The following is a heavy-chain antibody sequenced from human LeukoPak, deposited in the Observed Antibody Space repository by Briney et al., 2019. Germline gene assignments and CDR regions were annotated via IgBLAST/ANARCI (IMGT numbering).Heavy chain of an antibody. CDR3: ARHDAGSGVENY. V-gene: IGHV4-59*08. Sequence: SETLSLTCTVSGGSISSYYWSWIRQPPGKGLEWIGYIYYRGSTNYNPSLKSRVTISVDTSKSQFSLKLSSVSAADTAVYYCARHDAGSGVENYWGQGTLVTVSS. CDR1: GGSISSYY. D-gene: IGHD3-10*01. CDR2: IYYRGST. J-gene: IGHJ4*02.